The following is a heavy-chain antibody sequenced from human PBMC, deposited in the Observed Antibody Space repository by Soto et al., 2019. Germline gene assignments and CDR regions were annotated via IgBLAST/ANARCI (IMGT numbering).Heavy chain of an antibody. D-gene: IGHD1-26*01. Sequence: QVRLVESGGGVVQPGRSLRLSCAASGFIFSTYGMHWVRQAPGKGLQWVAVVSDDGYTTYYAESVKGRFTVSRDSSKNTLYLQMSNLSIEDTAVYYCARAGHHIVGPDAYSIEFWGQGTLVTVSS. J-gene: IGHJ4*02. CDR3: ARAGHHIVGPDAYSIEF. CDR1: GFIFSTYG. V-gene: IGHV3-30*03. CDR2: VSDDGYTT.